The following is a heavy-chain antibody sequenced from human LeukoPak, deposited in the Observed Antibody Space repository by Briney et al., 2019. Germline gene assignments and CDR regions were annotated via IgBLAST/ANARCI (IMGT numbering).Heavy chain of an antibody. J-gene: IGHJ4*02. CDR3: ARILGDQWPDRPLAF. V-gene: IGHV1-2*02. CDR1: GYTFTDYY. D-gene: IGHD6-19*01. CDR2: INPDSGGT. Sequence: ASVKVSCKASGYTFTDYYMHWVRQAPGQGLEWMGWINPDSGGTNYPQKFQGRVTVTRDTSISTAYMELSRLTSDDTALYYCARILGDQWPDRPLAFWGEETLVTVSS.